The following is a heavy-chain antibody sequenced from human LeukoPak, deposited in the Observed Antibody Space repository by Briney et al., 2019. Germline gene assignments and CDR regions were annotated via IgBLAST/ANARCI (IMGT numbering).Heavy chain of an antibody. J-gene: IGHJ6*03. CDR1: GFTFSSYW. CDR2: INTDGSST. D-gene: IGHD6-6*01. CDR3: ARDFTSPMNYYMDV. V-gene: IGHV3-74*01. Sequence: GGSLRLSCAASGFTFSSYWMHWVRQAPGKGLVWVSRINTDGSSTSYADSVKGRFTISRDNSKNTLYLQMNSLRAEDTAVYYCARDFTSPMNYYMDVWGKGTTVTVSS.